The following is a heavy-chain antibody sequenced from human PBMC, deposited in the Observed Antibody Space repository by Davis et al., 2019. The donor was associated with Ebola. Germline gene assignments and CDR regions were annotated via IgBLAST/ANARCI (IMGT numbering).Heavy chain of an antibody. J-gene: IGHJ4*02. V-gene: IGHV3-33*06. D-gene: IGHD3-10*01. Sequence: GGSLRLSCAASGFTFSDYWMHWVRQAPGKGLEWVAVIWYDGSNKYYADSVKGRFTISRDNSKNTLYLQMNSLRAEDTAVYYCAKDRGLYYFDYWGQGTLVTVSS. CDR3: AKDRGLYYFDY. CDR1: GFTFSDYW. CDR2: IWYDGSNK.